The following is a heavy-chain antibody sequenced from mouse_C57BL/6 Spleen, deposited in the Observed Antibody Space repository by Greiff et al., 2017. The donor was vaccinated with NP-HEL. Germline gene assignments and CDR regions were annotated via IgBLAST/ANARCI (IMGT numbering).Heavy chain of an antibody. CDR3: ARASYYGSSASYAMDY. V-gene: IGHV1-69*01. CDR2: IDPSDSYT. D-gene: IGHD1-1*01. Sequence: VKLQQPGAELVMPGASVKLSCKASGYTFTSYWMHWVKQRPGQGLEWIGEIDPSDSYTNYNQKFKGKSTLTVDKSSSTAYMQLSSLTSEDSAVYYCARASYYGSSASYAMDYWGQGTSVTVSS. J-gene: IGHJ4*01. CDR1: GYTFTSYW.